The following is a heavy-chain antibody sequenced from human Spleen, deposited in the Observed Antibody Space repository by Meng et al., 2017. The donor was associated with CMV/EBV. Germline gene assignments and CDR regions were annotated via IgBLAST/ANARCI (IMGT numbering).Heavy chain of an antibody. J-gene: IGHJ3*02. V-gene: IGHV1-69*10. Sequence: SVKVSCKASGGTFGNYAISWVRQAPGQGLEWMGGIIPVLPMTNYTQKFQGRLIITADSSTTTASLELSSLRSEDTAMYYCARVGDYDFWNNYARGAFDIWGQGTMVTVSS. CDR1: GGTFGNYA. CDR3: ARVGDYDFWNNYARGAFDI. CDR2: IIPVLPMT. D-gene: IGHD3-3*01.